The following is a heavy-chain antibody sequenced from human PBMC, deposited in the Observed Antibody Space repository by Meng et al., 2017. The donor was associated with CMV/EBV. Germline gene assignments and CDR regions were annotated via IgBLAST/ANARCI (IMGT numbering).Heavy chain of an antibody. CDR2: ISYDGSNK. CDR3: ARARGGYYFDY. Sequence: GESLKISCAASGFTFSSYAMHWARQAPGKGLEWVAVISYDGSNKYYADSVKGRFTISRDNSKNTLYLQMNSLRAEDTAVYYCARARGGYYFDYWGQGTLVTVSS. V-gene: IGHV3-30*04. CDR1: GFTFSSYA. J-gene: IGHJ4*02. D-gene: IGHD3-10*01.